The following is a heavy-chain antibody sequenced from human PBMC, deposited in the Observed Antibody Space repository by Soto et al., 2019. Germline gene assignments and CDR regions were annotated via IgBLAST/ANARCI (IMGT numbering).Heavy chain of an antibody. CDR1: GGTFSSCA. V-gene: IGHV1-69*13. D-gene: IGHD6-25*01. Sequence: SVKVSCKASGGTFSSCAISWVRQAPGQGLEWMGGIIPIFGTANYAQKFQGRVTITADESTSTAYMELSSLRSEDTAVYYCALVAGVTQHYFGYWGQGTLVTVSS. CDR2: IIPIFGTA. J-gene: IGHJ4*01. CDR3: ALVAGVTQHYFGY.